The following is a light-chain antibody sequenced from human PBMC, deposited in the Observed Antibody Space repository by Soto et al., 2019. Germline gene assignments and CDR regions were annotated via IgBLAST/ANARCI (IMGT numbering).Light chain of an antibody. CDR2: AAS. Sequence: DIQMTQSPSSVSASVGDRVTITCRASQGIDSWLAWYQQKPGEAPKLLIYAASHLQSGVPSRFSGSESGTEFTLTISSLQPEDFATYYCQQPNTFPVTFGGGTKVEMK. CDR3: QQPNTFPVT. CDR1: QGIDSW. V-gene: IGKV1-12*01. J-gene: IGKJ4*01.